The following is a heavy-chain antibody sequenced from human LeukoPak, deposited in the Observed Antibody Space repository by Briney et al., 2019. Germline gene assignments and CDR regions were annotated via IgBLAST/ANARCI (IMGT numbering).Heavy chain of an antibody. CDR3: AKQLGYCSDGSCYFPY. Sequence: PGGSLRLSCAASGFTFSSSAMSWGRQAPGKGLEWVSANSNNGGYTYYADSVQGRFTISRDNSKSTLCLQMNSLRAEDTAVYYCAKQLGYCSDGSCYFPYWGQGTLVTVSS. CDR1: GFTFSSSA. CDR2: NSNNGGYT. J-gene: IGHJ4*02. V-gene: IGHV3-23*01. D-gene: IGHD2-15*01.